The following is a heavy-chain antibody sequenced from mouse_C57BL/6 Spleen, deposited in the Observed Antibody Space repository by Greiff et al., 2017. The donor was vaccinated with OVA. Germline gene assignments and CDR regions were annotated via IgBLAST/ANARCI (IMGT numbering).Heavy chain of an antibody. Sequence: EVQVVESGGGLVKPGGSLKLSCAASGFTFSSYTMSWVRQTPEKRLEWVATISGGGGNTYYPDSVKGRFTISRDNAKNTLYLQMSSLRSEDTALYYCAREGYYAMDYWGQGTSVTVSS. CDR2: ISGGGGNT. CDR1: GFTFSSYT. CDR3: AREGYYAMDY. V-gene: IGHV5-9*01. J-gene: IGHJ4*01.